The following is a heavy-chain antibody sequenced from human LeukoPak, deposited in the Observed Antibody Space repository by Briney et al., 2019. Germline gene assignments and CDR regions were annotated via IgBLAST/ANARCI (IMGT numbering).Heavy chain of an antibody. CDR3: ASYSGSYSSDFDY. V-gene: IGHV1-2*02. CDR2: INPNSGGT. Sequence: ASVTVSCKASGYTFTGYYMHWVRQAPGQGLEWMGWINPNSGGTNYARKFQGRVTMTRDTSISTAYMELSRLRSDDTAVYYCASYSGSYSSDFDYWGQGTLVTVSS. J-gene: IGHJ4*02. D-gene: IGHD1-26*01. CDR1: GYTFTGYY.